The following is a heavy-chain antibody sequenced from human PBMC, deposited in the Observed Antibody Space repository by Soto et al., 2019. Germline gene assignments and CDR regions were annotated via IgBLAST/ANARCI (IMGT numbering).Heavy chain of an antibody. CDR3: ARESNGSGSYYIEYYFDY. Sequence: ASVKVSCKASGYTFTSYAMHWVRQAPGQRLEWMGWINAGNGNTKYSQKFQGRVTITRDTSASTAYMELSSLRSEDTAVYYCARESNGSGSYYIEYYFDYWGQGTLVTVSS. CDR1: GYTFTSYA. V-gene: IGHV1-3*01. J-gene: IGHJ4*02. D-gene: IGHD3-10*01. CDR2: INAGNGNT.